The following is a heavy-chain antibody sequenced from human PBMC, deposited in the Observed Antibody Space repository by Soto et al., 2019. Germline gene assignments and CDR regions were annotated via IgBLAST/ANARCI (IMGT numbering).Heavy chain of an antibody. CDR2: IKSKTDGGTT. CDR3: TTDPPLGGYAFDI. CDR1: SVSNAW. V-gene: IGHV3-15*07. Sequence: SVSNAWMTWVRQAPGKGLEWVGRIKSKTDGGTTDYAAPMKGRFTISRDDSKNTLYLQMNSLKTEDTAVYYCTTDPPLGGYAFDIWGQGTMVTVSS. J-gene: IGHJ3*02.